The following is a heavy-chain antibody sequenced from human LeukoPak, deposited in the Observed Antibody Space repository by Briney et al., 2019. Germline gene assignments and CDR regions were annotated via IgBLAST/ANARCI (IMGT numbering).Heavy chain of an antibody. Sequence: ASVKVSCKASGYTFASYYMHWVRQAPGQGLEWMGIINPSGGSTSYAQKFQGRVTMTRDMSTSTVYMELSSLRSEGTAVYYCATGASYAVFDYWGQGTLVTVSS. J-gene: IGHJ4*02. D-gene: IGHD1-26*01. V-gene: IGHV1-46*01. CDR3: ATGASYAVFDY. CDR1: GYTFASYY. CDR2: INPSGGST.